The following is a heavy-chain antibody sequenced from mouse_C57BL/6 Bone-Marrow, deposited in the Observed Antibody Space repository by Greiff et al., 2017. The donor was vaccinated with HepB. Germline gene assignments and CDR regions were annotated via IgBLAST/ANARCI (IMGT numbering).Heavy chain of an antibody. CDR2: IYPGSGST. CDR1: GYTFTRYW. Sequence: QVQLQQPGAELVKPGASVKMSCKASGYTFTRYWLTWVKQRPGQGLAWIGDIYPGSGSTNYNEKFKSKATLTVDTSSSTAYMQLSSLTSEDSAVYYCARNYDAMDDWGQGSSGTVSS. J-gene: IGHJ4*01. V-gene: IGHV1-55*01. CDR3: ARNYDAMDD.